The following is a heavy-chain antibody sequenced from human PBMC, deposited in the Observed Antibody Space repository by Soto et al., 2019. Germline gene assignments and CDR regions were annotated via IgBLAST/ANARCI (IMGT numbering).Heavy chain of an antibody. CDR3: ARVPDY. CDR1: GGSFSGYY. CDR2: IYYSGST. J-gene: IGHJ4*02. V-gene: IGHV4-34*09. Sequence: SETLSLTCAVYGGSFSGYYWNWIRQHPGKGLEWIGYIYYSGSTYYNPSLKSQVTISIDTSKNQFSLKLSSVTAADTAVYYWARVPDYWGQGILVTVSS. D-gene: IGHD2-2*01.